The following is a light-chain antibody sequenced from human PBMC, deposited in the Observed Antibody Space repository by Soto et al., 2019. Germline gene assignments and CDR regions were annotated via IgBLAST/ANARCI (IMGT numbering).Light chain of an antibody. V-gene: IGLV2-14*01. CDR1: SSDVGGYNY. J-gene: IGLJ1*01. CDR3: SSYTSSSSYA. CDR2: DVS. Sequence: SVLTQPASVSGSPGQSITISCTGTSSDVGGYNYVSWYQQHPGKAPKLMIYDVSNRPSGVSNRFSGSKSGNTASLTISGLQAEDEADHHCSSYTSSSSYAFGTGTKVTVL.